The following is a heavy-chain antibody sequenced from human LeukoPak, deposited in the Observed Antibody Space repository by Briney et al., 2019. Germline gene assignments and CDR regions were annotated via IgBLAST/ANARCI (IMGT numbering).Heavy chain of an antibody. J-gene: IGHJ4*02. D-gene: IGHD2-2*01. CDR1: GFSFNTFG. CDR2: ISHDGSNK. Sequence: PGGSLRLSCAASGFSFNTFGMDWVRQAPGKGLEWVAGISHDGSNKYYADSVKGRFTISRDNAKNTLYLQMNSLRAEDTAVYYCAKAIYCSSTSCYTIDYWGQGTLVTVSS. V-gene: IGHV3-30-3*01. CDR3: AKAIYCSSTSCYTIDY.